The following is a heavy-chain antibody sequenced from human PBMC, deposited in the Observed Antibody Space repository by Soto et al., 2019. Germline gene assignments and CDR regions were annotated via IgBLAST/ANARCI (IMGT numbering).Heavy chain of an antibody. V-gene: IGHV3-33*01. Sequence: GGSLRLSCAASGFTFSSYGMHWVRQAPGKGLEWVAVIWYDGSNKYYVDSVKGRFTISRDNSKNTLYLQMNSLRAEDAAVYYCARDKRDFWSGYYFDYWGQGTLVTVSS. J-gene: IGHJ4*02. D-gene: IGHD3-3*01. CDR2: IWYDGSNK. CDR1: GFTFSSYG. CDR3: ARDKRDFWSGYYFDY.